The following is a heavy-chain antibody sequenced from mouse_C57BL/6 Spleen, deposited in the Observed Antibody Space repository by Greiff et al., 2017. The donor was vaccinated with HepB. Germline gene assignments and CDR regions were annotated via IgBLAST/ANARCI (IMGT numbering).Heavy chain of an antibody. CDR3: ARTARIKY. CDR1: GYSITSGYG. CDR2: ISYSGST. Sequence: DVKLQESGPGLVKPSQSLSLTCTVTGYSITSGYGWNWIRQFPGNKLEWMGYISYSGSTNYNPSLKKSRILITRDTSKNQFFLQLNSVTTEDTATYYCARTARIKYWGQGTTLTVSS. J-gene: IGHJ2*01. D-gene: IGHD1-2*01. V-gene: IGHV3-2*02.